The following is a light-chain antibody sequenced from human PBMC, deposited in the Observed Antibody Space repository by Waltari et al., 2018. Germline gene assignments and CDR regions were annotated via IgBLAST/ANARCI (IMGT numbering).Light chain of an antibody. CDR2: GSS. CDR1: QSVRSNY. Sequence: EIVLTQSPGTLSLSPGERATLSCRASQSVRSNYLAWYQQRPGQAPSLLIHGSSSRATGIPDRFSGSGSGTDFTLTISRLEPEDFAVYYCQQYGRSWNTFGQGTKLEIK. V-gene: IGKV3-20*01. J-gene: IGKJ2*01. CDR3: QQYGRSWNT.